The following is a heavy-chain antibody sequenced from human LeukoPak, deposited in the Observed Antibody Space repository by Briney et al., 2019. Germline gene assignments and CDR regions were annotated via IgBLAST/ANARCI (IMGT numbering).Heavy chain of an antibody. V-gene: IGHV3-23*01. J-gene: IGHJ4*02. Sequence: GGSLRLSCAASGFTFSSYAMSWVRQAPGKGLEWVSAISGSGGSTYYAGSVKGRFTISRDNSKNTLYLQMNSLRAEDTAVYYCAKHRFESGGYHSTDWGQGTLVTVSS. D-gene: IGHD3-22*01. CDR2: ISGSGGST. CDR1: GFTFSSYA. CDR3: AKHRFESGGYHSTD.